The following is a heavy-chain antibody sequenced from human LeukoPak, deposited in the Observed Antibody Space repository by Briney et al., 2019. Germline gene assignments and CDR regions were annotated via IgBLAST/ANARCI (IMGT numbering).Heavy chain of an antibody. CDR2: IYTSGST. CDR1: GGSISSGSYY. J-gene: IGHJ3*02. D-gene: IGHD1-26*01. V-gene: IGHV4-61*02. Sequence: SETLSLTCTVSGGSISSGSYYWSWIRQPAGKGLEWIGRIYTSGSTNYNPSLKSRVTISVDTSKNQSSLKLSSVTAADTAVYYCAREGFNREIDIWGQGTMVTVSS. CDR3: AREGFNREIDI.